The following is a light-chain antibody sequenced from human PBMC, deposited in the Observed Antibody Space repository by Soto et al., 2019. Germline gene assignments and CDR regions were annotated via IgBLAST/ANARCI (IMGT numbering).Light chain of an antibody. CDR3: SSYSSSGTLFV. V-gene: IGLV2-14*01. Sequence: QSVLTQPRSVSGSPGQSVTISCTGTSSDVGGYNYVSWYQQHPGKAPKLMIYEVTTRPSGVSTRFSGSKSGNTASLTISGLQAEDEADYHCSSYSSSGTLFVFGTGTKLTVL. CDR2: EVT. J-gene: IGLJ1*01. CDR1: SSDVGGYNY.